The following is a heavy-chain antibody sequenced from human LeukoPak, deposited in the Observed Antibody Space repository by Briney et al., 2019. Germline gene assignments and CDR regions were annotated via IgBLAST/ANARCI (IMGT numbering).Heavy chain of an antibody. V-gene: IGHV3-21*01. D-gene: IGHD2-2*01. CDR2: ISSNGDYI. CDR1: GFSFSRYR. CDR3: VKEHCSSTSCFYFDY. Sequence: GGSLRLSCAASGFSFSRYRMNWVRQAPGKGLEWVSSISSNGDYIYYADSVKGRFTISRDNSKNTLYLQMTSLKAEDTAVYYCVKEHCSSTSCFYFDYWGQGTLVTVSS. J-gene: IGHJ4*02.